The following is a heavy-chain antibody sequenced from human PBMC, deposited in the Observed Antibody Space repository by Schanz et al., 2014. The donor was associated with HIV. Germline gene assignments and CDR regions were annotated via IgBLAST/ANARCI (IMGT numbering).Heavy chain of an antibody. CDR2: ISFDGSNK. V-gene: IGHV3-30-3*01. CDR1: GFTLSNSA. J-gene: IGHJ4*02. D-gene: IGHD3-22*01. CDR3: ARDLPNPYFDFSGPAGDY. Sequence: LVESGGGLVQPGGSLRLSCAASGFTLSNSAMHWVRQAPGKGLEWVAIISFDGSNKYYADSVKGRFTISRDNSKNTLYLQMNSLRVEDTAVYYCARDLPNPYFDFSGPAGDYWGQGALVTVSS.